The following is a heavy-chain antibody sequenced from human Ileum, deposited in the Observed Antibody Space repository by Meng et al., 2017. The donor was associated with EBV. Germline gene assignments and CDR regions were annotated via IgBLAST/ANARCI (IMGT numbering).Heavy chain of an antibody. CDR2: MNPKTGTA. D-gene: IGHD5-24*01. Sequence: QVQLVHSGAEVKKPGASVKVSCKASGYTFTNYDISWVRQATGQGLEWMGWMNPKTGTAHYAQKFQGRVSMTRDTSITTAYMELSSLTSEDTAVYYCVRTLERGDYWGQGTLVTVSS. CDR3: VRTLERGDY. CDR1: GYTFTNYD. J-gene: IGHJ4*02. V-gene: IGHV1-8*01.